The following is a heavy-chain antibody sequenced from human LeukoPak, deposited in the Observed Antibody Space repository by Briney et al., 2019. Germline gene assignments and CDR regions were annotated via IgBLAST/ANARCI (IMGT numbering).Heavy chain of an antibody. V-gene: IGHV3-21*01. CDR2: ISSSSSYI. CDR1: GFTFSSYS. D-gene: IGHD3-3*01. CDR3: AKAAGKENGYDFFFEH. J-gene: IGHJ4*02. Sequence: GGSLRLSCAASGFTFSSYSMNWVRQAPGKGLEWVSSISSSSSYIYYADSVKGRFTISRDNAKNSLYLQMNSLRAEDTAVYYCAKAAGKENGYDFFFEHWGQGTLVTVSS.